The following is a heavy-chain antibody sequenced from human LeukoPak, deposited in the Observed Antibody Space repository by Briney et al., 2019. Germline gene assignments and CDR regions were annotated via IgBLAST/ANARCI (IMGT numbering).Heavy chain of an antibody. CDR3: AKVGGVSYIYFDY. J-gene: IGHJ4*02. CDR2: ISYDGSNK. Sequence: TGGSLRLSCAASGFTFSTYAMSWVRQAPGKGLEWVAVISYDGSNKYYADSVKGRFTISRDNSKNTLYLQMNSLRAEDTAVYYCAKVGGVSYIYFDYWGQGTLVTVSS. D-gene: IGHD3-16*01. CDR1: GFTFSTYA. V-gene: IGHV3-30*18.